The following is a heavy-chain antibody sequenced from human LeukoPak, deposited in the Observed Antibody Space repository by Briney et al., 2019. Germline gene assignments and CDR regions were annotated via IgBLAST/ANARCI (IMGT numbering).Heavy chain of an antibody. CDR1: GYTFTNYY. J-gene: IGHJ3*02. D-gene: IGHD5-12*01. CDR3: ARGSMPSAHSGYGGAFDM. Sequence: ASVKVSCKASGYTFTNYYMHWVRQAPGQGLEWMGIINPSGGSTSYAQKFQGRVTMTRDTSTTTVYMELSSLRSEDTAVYSCARGSMPSAHSGYGGAFDMWGQGTMVTVSS. CDR2: INPSGGST. V-gene: IGHV1-46*03.